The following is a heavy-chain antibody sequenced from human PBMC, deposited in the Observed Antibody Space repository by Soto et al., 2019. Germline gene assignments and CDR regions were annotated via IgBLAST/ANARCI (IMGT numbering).Heavy chain of an antibody. CDR3: ASRDPGTSVDY. CDR1: CGSFTVNNW. V-gene: IGHV4-4*02. Sequence: LXLTCAVSCGSFTVNNWWTWVRQPPGQGLEWIGEIYRTGSTNYNPSLKSRVTISLDKSENQFSLKVTSLTAADTAVYYCASRDPGTSVDYWGQGTLVTVSS. D-gene: IGHD1-7*01. J-gene: IGHJ4*02. CDR2: IYRTGST.